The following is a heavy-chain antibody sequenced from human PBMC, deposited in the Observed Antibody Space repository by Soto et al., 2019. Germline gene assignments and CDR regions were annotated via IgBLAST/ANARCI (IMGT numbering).Heavy chain of an antibody. CDR1: GGTFSSYA. CDR2: IIPIFGTA. D-gene: IGHD3-10*01. V-gene: IGHV1-69*13. J-gene: IGHJ6*02. CDR3: ARGYYGSGSYYNEYYYGMDV. Sequence: VKVSCKASGGTFSSYAISWVRQAPGQGLEWMGGIIPIFGTANYAQKFQGRVTITADESTSTAYMELSSLRSEDTAVYYCARGYYGSGSYYNEYYYGMDVWGQGTTVTVSS.